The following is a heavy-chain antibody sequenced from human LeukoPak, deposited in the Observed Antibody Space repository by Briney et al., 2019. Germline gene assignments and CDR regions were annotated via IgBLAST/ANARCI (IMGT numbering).Heavy chain of an antibody. CDR2: INPNSGGT. V-gene: IGHV1-2*02. J-gene: IGHJ3*02. D-gene: IGHD2-2*02. Sequence: ASVKVSCKASGYTFTGYYMHWVRQAPGQGLEWMGWINPNSGGTNYAQKFQGRVTMTRDTSISTAYMELSRLRSDDTAVYYCARGMNLGYCSSTSCHKRDAFDIWGQGTMVTVSS. CDR1: GYTFTGYY. CDR3: ARGMNLGYCSSTSCHKRDAFDI.